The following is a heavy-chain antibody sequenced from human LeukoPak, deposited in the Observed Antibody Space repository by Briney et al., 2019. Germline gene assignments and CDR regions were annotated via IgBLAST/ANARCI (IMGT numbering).Heavy chain of an antibody. V-gene: IGHV1-2*02. CDR3: ARAAMVVVPAAMGY. Sequence: ASVKVSCKASGYTFTGYYMHWVRQAPGQGLEWMGWINPNSGGTNYAQKFQGRVTMTRDTSISTAYMELSRLRSDDTAVYYCARAAMVVVPAAMGYWGQGTLVTVSS. D-gene: IGHD2-2*01. CDR2: INPNSGGT. J-gene: IGHJ4*02. CDR1: GYTFTGYY.